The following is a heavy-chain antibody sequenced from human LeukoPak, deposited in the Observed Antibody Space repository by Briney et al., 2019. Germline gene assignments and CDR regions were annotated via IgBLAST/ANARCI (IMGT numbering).Heavy chain of an antibody. CDR2: ISAYNGNT. J-gene: IGHJ6*02. CDR3: AREGIAAAGIMWYYYYYGMDV. V-gene: IGHV1-18*01. CDR1: GYTFTSYG. Sequence: ASVKVSCKASGYTFTSYGISWVRQAPGQGLEWMGWISAYNGNTNYAQKLKGRVTMTTDTSTSTAYMELRSLRSDDTAVYYCAREGIAAAGIMWYYYYYGMDVWGQGTTVTVSS. D-gene: IGHD6-13*01.